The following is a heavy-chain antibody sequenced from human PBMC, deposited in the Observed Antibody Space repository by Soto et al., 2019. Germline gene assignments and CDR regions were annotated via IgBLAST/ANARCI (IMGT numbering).Heavy chain of an antibody. J-gene: IGHJ5*02. CDR2: IIPILGIA. V-gene: IGHV1-69*08. CDR3: ARDKDCSSTSCYSPNWFDP. CDR1: GGTFSSYT. Sequence: QVQLVQSGAEVKKPGSSVKVSCKASGGTFSSYTISWVRQAPGQGLEWMGRIIPILGIANYAQKFQGRVTINADNSTSTAYMELSSLRSEDTAVYYCARDKDCSSTSCYSPNWFDPWGQGTLVTVSS. D-gene: IGHD2-2*01.